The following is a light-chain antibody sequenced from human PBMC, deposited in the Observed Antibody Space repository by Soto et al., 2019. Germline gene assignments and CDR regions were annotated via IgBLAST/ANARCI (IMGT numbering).Light chain of an antibody. Sequence: DIVMTQSQLSLPVTPGEPASISCWSSKSLLHSNGYNYLDWYLQKPGQSPQLLIYLGSNRSSGVPDRFSGSGSGTDFTLKISRVEAEDVGVYYCMQALQTPITFGQGTRLEI. CDR3: MQALQTPIT. V-gene: IGKV2-28*01. J-gene: IGKJ5*01. CDR1: KSLLHSNGYNY. CDR2: LGS.